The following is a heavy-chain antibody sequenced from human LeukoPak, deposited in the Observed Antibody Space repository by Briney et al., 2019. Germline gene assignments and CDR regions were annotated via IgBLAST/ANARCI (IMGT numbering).Heavy chain of an antibody. CDR1: GYTFTSYD. Sequence: GASVKVSCKASGYTFTSYDINWVRQAPGQGLEWMGWISAYNGNTNYAQKLQGRVTMTTDTSTSTAYMELRSLRSDDTAVYYCAREGSIDYDFWSGYSPDAFDIWGQGTLVTVSS. J-gene: IGHJ3*02. CDR2: ISAYNGNT. D-gene: IGHD3-3*01. CDR3: AREGSIDYDFWSGYSPDAFDI. V-gene: IGHV1-18*01.